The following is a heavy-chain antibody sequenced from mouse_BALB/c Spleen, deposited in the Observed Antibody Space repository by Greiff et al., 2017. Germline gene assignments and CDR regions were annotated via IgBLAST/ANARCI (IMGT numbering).Heavy chain of an antibody. Sequence: EVQLQQSGAELVKPGASVKLSCTASGFNIKDTYMHWVKQRPEQGLEWIGRIDPANGNTKYDPKFQGKATITADTSSNTAYLQLSSLTSEDTAVYYCARRGGLANWVFGYWGQGTLVTVSA. D-gene: IGHD4-1*01. J-gene: IGHJ3*01. CDR1: GFNIKDTY. CDR3: ARRGGLANWVFGY. V-gene: IGHV14-3*02. CDR2: IDPANGNT.